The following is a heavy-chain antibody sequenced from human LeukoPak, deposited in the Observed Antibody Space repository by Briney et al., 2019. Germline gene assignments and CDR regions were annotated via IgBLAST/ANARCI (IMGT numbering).Heavy chain of an antibody. CDR2: ISRTSAYI. CDR1: EFTFSSYA. J-gene: IGHJ4*02. D-gene: IGHD2-2*01. V-gene: IGHV3-21*01. CDR3: ARDERRYCSDSSCYPGDY. Sequence: GESLRLSCAASEFTFSSYAMKWVRQAPGKGLEWVSAISRTSAYIYYSDSVKGRFTISRDNAKNSVYLQIDSLRAEDTAVYYCARDERRYCSDSSCYPGDYWGQGTLVTVSS.